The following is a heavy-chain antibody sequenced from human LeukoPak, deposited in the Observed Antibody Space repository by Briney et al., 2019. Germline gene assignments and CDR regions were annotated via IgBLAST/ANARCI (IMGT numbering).Heavy chain of an antibody. D-gene: IGHD4-11*01. V-gene: IGHV1-46*01. Sequence: ASVKVSCKASGYTFTSYYMHWVRQAPGQGLEWMGIINPSGGSTSYAQKFQGRVTMTRDTSTSTAYMELRSLRSDDTAVYYCARDQPTTVTVYYYYGMDVWGQGTTVTVSS. CDR2: INPSGGST. CDR3: ARDQPTTVTVYYYYGMDV. J-gene: IGHJ6*02. CDR1: GYTFTSYY.